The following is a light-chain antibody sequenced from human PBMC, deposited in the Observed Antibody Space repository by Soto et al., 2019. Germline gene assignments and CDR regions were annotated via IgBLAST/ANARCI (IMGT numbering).Light chain of an antibody. CDR1: SSNIGSNT. CDR2: SNN. J-gene: IGLJ1*01. Sequence: QSVLTQPPSASGSPGQTVTISCSGSSSNIGSNTVNCYQQLHGTTPKHLINSNNQRPSAVPDQFSGSKSATTASLAISGLQSEDDADYYCAAWDDSMNGYVFGTGTKVTVL. CDR3: AAWDDSMNGYV. V-gene: IGLV1-44*01.